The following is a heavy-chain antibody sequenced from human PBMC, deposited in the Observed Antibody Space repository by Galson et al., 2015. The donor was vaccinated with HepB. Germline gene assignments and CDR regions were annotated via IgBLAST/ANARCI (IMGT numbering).Heavy chain of an antibody. V-gene: IGHV4-59*01. J-gene: IGHJ4*02. CDR2: IYYSGST. CDR3: ARVAGEMATITHFDY. D-gene: IGHD5-24*01. CDR1: GGSISSYY. Sequence: LSLTCTVSGGSISSYYWSWIRQPPGKGLEWIGYIYYSGSTNYNPSLKSRVTISVDTSKNQFSLKLSSVTAADTAVYYCARVAGEMATITHFDYWGQGTLVTVSS.